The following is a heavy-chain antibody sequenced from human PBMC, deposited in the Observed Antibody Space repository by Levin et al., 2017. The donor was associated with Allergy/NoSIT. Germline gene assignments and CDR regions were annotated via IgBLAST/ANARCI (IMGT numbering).Heavy chain of an antibody. CDR3: ARDSGDYDFWSGYPGGGHFDY. D-gene: IGHD3-3*01. Sequence: PSETLSLTCTVSGGSISSYYWSWIRQPPGKGLEWIGYIYYSGSTNYNPSLKSRVTISVDTSKNQFSLKLSSVTAADTAVYYCARDSGDYDFWSGYPGGGHFDYWGQGTLVTVSS. J-gene: IGHJ4*02. V-gene: IGHV4-59*01. CDR2: IYYSGST. CDR1: GGSISSYY.